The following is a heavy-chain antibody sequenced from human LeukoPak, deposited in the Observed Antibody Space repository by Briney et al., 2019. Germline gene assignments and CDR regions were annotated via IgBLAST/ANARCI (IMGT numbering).Heavy chain of an antibody. CDR3: ARDAGYCSSTSCYSFPFYYYYYMDV. CDR1: GFTFSSYS. Sequence: GGSLRLSCAASGFTFSSYSMNWVRQAPGKGLEWVSSISSSSTYIYYADSVKVRFTISRDNAKNSLYLQMNSLRAEDTAVYYCARDAGYCSSTSCYSFPFYYYYYMDVWGKGTTVTVSS. D-gene: IGHD2-2*02. J-gene: IGHJ6*03. V-gene: IGHV3-21*01. CDR2: ISSSSTYI.